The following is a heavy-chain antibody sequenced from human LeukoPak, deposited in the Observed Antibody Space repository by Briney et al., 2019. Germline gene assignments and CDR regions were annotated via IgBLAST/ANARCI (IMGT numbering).Heavy chain of an antibody. J-gene: IGHJ4*02. Sequence: GGSLRLSCAVSGFTFSSYEMNWVRQAPGKGLEWVSYISSSGFNIYYADSVKGRFTISRDNAKNSLYLQVNSLRAEDTAVYYCARESRDGYNFRNYFDYWGQGTLVTVSS. D-gene: IGHD5-24*01. CDR3: ARESRDGYNFRNYFDY. CDR2: ISSSGFNI. CDR1: GFTFSSYE. V-gene: IGHV3-48*03.